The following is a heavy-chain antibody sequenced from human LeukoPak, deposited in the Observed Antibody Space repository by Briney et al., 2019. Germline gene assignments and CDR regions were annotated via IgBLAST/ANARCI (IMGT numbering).Heavy chain of an antibody. D-gene: IGHD3-3*01. CDR3: ARAAPTYYDFWSGYSYFDY. V-gene: IGHV4-31*11. J-gene: IGHJ4*02. CDR1: GGSISSGGYY. CDR2: TYYSGST. Sequence: PSETLSLTCAVSGGSISSGGYYWSWIRQHPGKGLEWIGYTYYSGSTYYNPSLKSRVTISVDTSKNQFSLKLSSVTAADTAVYYCARAAPTYYDFWSGYSYFDYWGQGTLVTVSS.